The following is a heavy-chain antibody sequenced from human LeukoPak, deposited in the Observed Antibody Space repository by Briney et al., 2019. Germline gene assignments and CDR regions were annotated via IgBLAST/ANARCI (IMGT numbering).Heavy chain of an antibody. CDR2: INHSGST. D-gene: IGHD5-24*01. CDR1: GGSFSGYY. V-gene: IGHV4-34*01. CDR3: ARVGSHGPLDY. J-gene: IGHJ4*02. Sequence: SETLSLTCAVYGGSFSGYYWSWIRQPPGKGPEWIGEINHSGSTNYNPSLKSRVTISVDTSKNQFSLKLSSVTAADTAFYYCARVGSHGPLDYWGQGTLVTVSS.